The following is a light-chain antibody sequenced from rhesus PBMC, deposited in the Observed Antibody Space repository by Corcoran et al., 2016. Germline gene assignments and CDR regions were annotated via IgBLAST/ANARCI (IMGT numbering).Light chain of an antibody. V-gene: IGKV2-78*01. Sequence: DIVMTQTPLSLPVTPGEPASISCRSSQSLLHSNGDTYLFWYLQKPGQSPQLLVYLGSNRASGVTDRFSGRGSGTDFTLKISGVEAEDVGVYYCLQDIQLPLTFGGGTKVELK. CDR1: QSLLHSNGDTY. J-gene: IGKJ4*01. CDR3: LQDIQLPLT. CDR2: LGS.